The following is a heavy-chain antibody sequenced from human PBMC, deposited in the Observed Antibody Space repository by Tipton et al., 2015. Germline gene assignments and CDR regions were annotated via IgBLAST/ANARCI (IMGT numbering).Heavy chain of an antibody. V-gene: IGHV3-23*01. CDR2: ISDSGGNT. CDR1: GFTFSTYW. D-gene: IGHD2-2*01. J-gene: IGHJ4*02. Sequence: GSLRLSCAASGFTFSTYWMDWVRQTPGKGLEWVSSISDSGGNTYYGDSVKGRFTISRDNSKNTVYLQMNSLRAEDTAVYYCATDSPGKYPFEYWGQGTLVTVSS. CDR3: ATDSPGKYPFEY.